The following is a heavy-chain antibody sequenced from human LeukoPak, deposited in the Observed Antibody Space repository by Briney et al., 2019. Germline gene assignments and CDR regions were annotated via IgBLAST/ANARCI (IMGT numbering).Heavy chain of an antibody. CDR1: GFTFSDYS. CDR3: LRVRDAAAGHEV. V-gene: IGHV3-21*01. D-gene: IGHD6-13*01. J-gene: IGHJ4*01. CDR2: ISNGSCYI. Sequence: GGSLRLSCAASGFTFSDYSVNWVRQAPGKGLEWVSSISNGSCYIYYADSVKGRFTISRDTANKSSYLQMDGLRAEDTAFYYFLRVRDAAAGHEVWGQGTLVTGSS.